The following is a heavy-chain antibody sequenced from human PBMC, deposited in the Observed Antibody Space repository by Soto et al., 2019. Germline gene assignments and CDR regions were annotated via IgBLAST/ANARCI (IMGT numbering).Heavy chain of an antibody. V-gene: IGHV3-30-3*01. D-gene: IGHD6-19*01. Sequence: QVQLVESGGGVVQPGRSLRLSCAASVFTFSSYAMHWVRQAPGKGLEWVAVISYDGSNKYYADSVKGRFTISRDNSKNTLYLQMNSLRAEDTAVYYCARDTDSSGWKGGIDYWGQGTLVTVSS. CDR1: VFTFSSYA. CDR3: ARDTDSSGWKGGIDY. CDR2: ISYDGSNK. J-gene: IGHJ4*02.